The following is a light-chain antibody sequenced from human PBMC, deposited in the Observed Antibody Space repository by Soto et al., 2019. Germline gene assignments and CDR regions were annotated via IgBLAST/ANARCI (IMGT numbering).Light chain of an antibody. J-gene: IGKJ1*01. CDR1: QSISIW. CDR2: KTS. Sequence: DIHMTQSPSTLSASVGDRVTITCRASQSISIWLAWYQQKPGKAPNLLIYKTSSLETGVPSRFSGSGSGTEFTLTICSLQPDDFATYSCQHWNDYSWTFGQGTKVEVK. CDR3: QHWNDYSWT. V-gene: IGKV1-5*03.